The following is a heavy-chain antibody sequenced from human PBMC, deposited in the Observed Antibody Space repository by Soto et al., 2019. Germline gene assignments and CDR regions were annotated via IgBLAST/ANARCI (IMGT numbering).Heavy chain of an antibody. CDR1: GGTFSSYA. CDR3: ARGAAAAPQGDWFDP. D-gene: IGHD6-13*01. J-gene: IGHJ5*02. CDR2: IILIFGTA. Sequence: SVKVSCKASGGTFSSYAISWVRQAPGQGLEWMGRIILIFGTANYAQKFQGRVTITADKSTSTAYMELSSLRSEDTAVYYCARGAAAAPQGDWFDPGGQGTLVTVSS. V-gene: IGHV1-69*06.